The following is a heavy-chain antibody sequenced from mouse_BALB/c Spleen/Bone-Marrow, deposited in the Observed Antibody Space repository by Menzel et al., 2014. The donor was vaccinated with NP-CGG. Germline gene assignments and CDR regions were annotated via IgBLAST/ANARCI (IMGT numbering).Heavy chain of an antibody. CDR3: ARDENYDIYWYFGV. CDR2: IRNKANGYTA. Sequence: EVKLMESGGGLVQPGGSLRLSCATSGFTFTDYYMSWVRQTPGKALEWLGFIRNKANGYTADYSVSVKGRFTISRDNSQNILYLQMNTLRAEDSATYYCARDENYDIYWYFGVWGAGTTVTVSS. V-gene: IGHV7-3*02. CDR1: GFTFTDYY. D-gene: IGHD1-1*01. J-gene: IGHJ1*01.